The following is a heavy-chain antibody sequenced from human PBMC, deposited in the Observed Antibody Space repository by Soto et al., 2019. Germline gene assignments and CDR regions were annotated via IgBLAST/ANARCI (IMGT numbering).Heavy chain of an antibody. V-gene: IGHV4-59*01. CDR3: AIRSTGHYYYYYMDV. D-gene: IGHD3-10*01. J-gene: IGHJ6*03. CDR2: IYYSGST. CDR1: GGSISSYY. Sequence: SETLSLTCTVSGGSISSYYWSWIRQPPGKGLEWIGYIYYSGSTNYNPSLKSRVTISVDTSKNQFSLKLSSVTAADTAVYYCAIRSTGHYYYYYMDVPGKATTVTVSS.